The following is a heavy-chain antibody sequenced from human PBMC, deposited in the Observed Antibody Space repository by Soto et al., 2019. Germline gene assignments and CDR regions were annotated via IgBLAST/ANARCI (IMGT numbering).Heavy chain of an antibody. J-gene: IGHJ4*02. D-gene: IGHD1-7*01. Sequence: GGSLRLSCAASGFTFSSYAMHWVRQAPGKGLEYVSAISSNGCSTYYANSVKGRFTISRDNSKNTLYLQMGSLRAEDMAVYYCARDGGWNYYFDYWGQGTLVTVSS. CDR3: ARDGGWNYYFDY. CDR1: GFTFSSYA. V-gene: IGHV3-64*01. CDR2: ISSNGCST.